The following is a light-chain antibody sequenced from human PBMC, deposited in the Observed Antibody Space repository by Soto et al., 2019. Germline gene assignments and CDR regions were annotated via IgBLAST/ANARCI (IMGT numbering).Light chain of an antibody. CDR2: DAS. CDR1: QSVSSY. Sequence: EIVLTQSPATLSLSPVERATLSCMASQSVSSYLAWYQQKPGQAPRLLIYDASNRATGIPARFSGSGSGTDFTLTISSLEPEDFAVYYCQQRSNWLFTFGQGTRLEIK. CDR3: QQRSNWLFT. V-gene: IGKV3-11*01. J-gene: IGKJ5*01.